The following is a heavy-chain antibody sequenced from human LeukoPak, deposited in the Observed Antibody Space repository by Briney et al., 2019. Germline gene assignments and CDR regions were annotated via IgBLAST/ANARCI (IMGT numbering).Heavy chain of an antibody. J-gene: IGHJ4*02. CDR2: IESKTDGGTT. D-gene: IGHD3-22*01. Sequence: KAGGSLRLSCAASGFTFSNAWMNWVRQAPGKGLEWVGRIESKTDGGTTDYAAPVKGRFTISRDDSKNTLYLQMNSLKTEDTAVYYCARVGTPPDYDSSGITGFDYWGQGTLVTVSS. CDR3: ARVGTPPDYDSSGITGFDY. V-gene: IGHV3-15*07. CDR1: GFTFSNAW.